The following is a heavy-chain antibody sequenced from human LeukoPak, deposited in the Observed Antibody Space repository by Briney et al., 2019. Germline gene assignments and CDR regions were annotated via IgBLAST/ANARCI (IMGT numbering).Heavy chain of an antibody. Sequence: ASVKVSCKASGYTFTGYYMHWVRQAPGQGLEWMGWINPNSGGTNYAQKFQGRVTMTRDTSISTAYMELSRLRSDDTAVYYCARDLTYYYDSSGYSHSDYWGQGTLVTVSS. V-gene: IGHV1-2*02. CDR2: INPNSGGT. CDR3: ARDLTYYYDSSGYSHSDY. CDR1: GYTFTGYY. J-gene: IGHJ4*02. D-gene: IGHD3-22*01.